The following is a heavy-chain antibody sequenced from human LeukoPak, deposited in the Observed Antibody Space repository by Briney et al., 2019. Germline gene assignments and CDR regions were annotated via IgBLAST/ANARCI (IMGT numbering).Heavy chain of an antibody. D-gene: IGHD2-15*01. CDR2: ISAYNGNT. CDR3: ARSSSGDPYYYYGMDV. CDR1: GYTFTSYG. J-gene: IGHJ6*02. Sequence: GASVKVSFKASGYTFTSYGISWVRQAPGQGLEWMGWISAYNGNTNYAQKLQGRVTMTTDTSTSTAYMELRSLRSDDTAVYYCARSSSGDPYYYYGMDVWGQGTTVTVSS. V-gene: IGHV1-18*01.